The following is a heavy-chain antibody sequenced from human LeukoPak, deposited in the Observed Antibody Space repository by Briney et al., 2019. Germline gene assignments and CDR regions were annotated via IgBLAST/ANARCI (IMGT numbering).Heavy chain of an antibody. D-gene: IGHD5-12*01. Sequence: KPSETLSLTCTVSGGSISSYYWSWIRQPPGKGLEWIGYIYYSGSTNYNPSLKSRVTISVDTSKNQFSLKLSSVTAADTAVYYCARGGYSGYDKGPNWFDPWGQGTLVTVSS. CDR3: ARGGYSGYDKGPNWFDP. V-gene: IGHV4-59*12. J-gene: IGHJ5*02. CDR1: GGSISSYY. CDR2: IYYSGST.